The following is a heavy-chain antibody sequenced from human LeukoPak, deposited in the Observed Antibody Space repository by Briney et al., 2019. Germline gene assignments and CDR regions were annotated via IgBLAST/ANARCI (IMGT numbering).Heavy chain of an antibody. V-gene: IGHV3-7*01. CDR1: GLTFTKYW. Sequence: GGSLRLSCPASGLTFTKYWMSCVRPAPGKGLEWVANIKQEGSEKYYVNSVERRFTISRDNAKNSVSLQMNSLRGEDTAVYYCVRALGSSSADYWGQGTLVTVSS. CDR3: VRALGSSSADY. CDR2: IKQEGSEK. D-gene: IGHD6-6*01. J-gene: IGHJ4*02.